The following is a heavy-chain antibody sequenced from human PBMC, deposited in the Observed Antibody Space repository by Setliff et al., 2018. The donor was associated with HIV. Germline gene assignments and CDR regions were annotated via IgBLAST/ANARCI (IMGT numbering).Heavy chain of an antibody. V-gene: IGHV3-53*01. CDR2: IYSGGTT. Sequence: GGSLRLSCAASGFTFSSYAMSWVRQVPGKGLEWVSFIYSGGTTYYADSVKGRFTISRDNSKNTLYLQMNSLRVEDTAVYHCARSPQGGYFDYWGQGTLVTVSS. CDR3: ARSPQGGYFDY. CDR1: GFTFSSYA. J-gene: IGHJ4*03.